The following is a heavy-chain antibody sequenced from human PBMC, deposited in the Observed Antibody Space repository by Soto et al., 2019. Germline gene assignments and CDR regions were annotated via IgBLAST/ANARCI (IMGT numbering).Heavy chain of an antibody. CDR2: IYYSGST. Sequence: PSETLPLTCTVPGGSISSGDCYWSWIRQPPGKGLEWIGYIYYSGSTYYNPSLKSRVTISVDTSKNQFSLKLSSVTAADTAVYYCARETGYYYDSSALNDAFDIWGQGTMVT. D-gene: IGHD3-22*01. V-gene: IGHV4-30-4*08. J-gene: IGHJ3*02. CDR3: ARETGYYYDSSALNDAFDI. CDR1: GGSISSGDCY.